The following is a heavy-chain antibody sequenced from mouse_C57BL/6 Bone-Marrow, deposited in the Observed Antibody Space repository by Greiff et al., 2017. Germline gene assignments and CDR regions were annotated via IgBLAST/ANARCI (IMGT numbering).Heavy chain of an antibody. Sequence: VQLQQSGPELVKPGASVKISCKASGYAFSSSWMNWVKQRPGKGLEWIGRIYPGDGDTNYNGKFKGKATLTADKSSSTAYMQLSSLTSEDSAVYFCVYDYDWFAYWGQGTLVTVAA. CDR2: IYPGDGDT. J-gene: IGHJ3*01. D-gene: IGHD2-4*01. CDR3: VYDYDWFAY. V-gene: IGHV1-82*01. CDR1: GYAFSSSW.